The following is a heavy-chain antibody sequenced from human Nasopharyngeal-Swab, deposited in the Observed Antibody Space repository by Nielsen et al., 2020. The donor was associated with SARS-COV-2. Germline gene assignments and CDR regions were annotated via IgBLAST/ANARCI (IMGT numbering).Heavy chain of an antibody. J-gene: IGHJ3*02. CDR1: GFTFNNYN. CDR2: ISSSSSYI. D-gene: IGHD1-7*01. Sequence: GGSLRLSCAASGFTFNNYNFNWVRQAPGKGLEWVSSISSSSSYIYYADSVKGRFTISRDNAKNSLYLQMNSLRADDTAVYYCARDWAFWGVTGATSYAFDIWGQGTMVTVSS. CDR3: ARDWAFWGVTGATSYAFDI. V-gene: IGHV3-21*01.